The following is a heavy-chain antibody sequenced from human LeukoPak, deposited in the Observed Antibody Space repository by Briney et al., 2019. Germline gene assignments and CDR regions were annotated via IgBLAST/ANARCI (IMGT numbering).Heavy chain of an antibody. Sequence: PGGSLRLSCAASGFTFSSYGMHWVRQAPGKGLEWVAFIRYDGSNKYYADSVKGRFTISRDNSKNTLYLQMNSLRAEDTAVYYCTRHEDILDYFDFWGQGTLVTVSS. V-gene: IGHV3-30*02. CDR2: IRYDGSNK. CDR3: TRHEDILDYFDF. D-gene: IGHD3-9*01. CDR1: GFTFSSYG. J-gene: IGHJ4*02.